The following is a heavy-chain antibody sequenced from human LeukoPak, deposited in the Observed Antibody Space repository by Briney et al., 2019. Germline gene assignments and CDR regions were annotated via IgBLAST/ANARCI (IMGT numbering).Heavy chain of an antibody. J-gene: IGHJ4*02. CDR2: IKRDGSEK. CDR3: AKDGPFTMVRGVILGY. V-gene: IGHV3-7*03. D-gene: IGHD3-10*01. Sequence: GGSLRLSCAASGFTFSSYWMTWVRQAPGKGLEWVGNIKRDGSEKYYVDSVKGRFTISRDNSKNTLYLQMNSLRAEDTAVYYCAKDGPFTMVRGVILGYWGQGTLVTVSS. CDR1: GFTFSSYW.